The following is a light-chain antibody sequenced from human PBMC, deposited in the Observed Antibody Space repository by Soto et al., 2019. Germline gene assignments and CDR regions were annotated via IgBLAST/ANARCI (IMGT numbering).Light chain of an antibody. CDR2: GAS. CDR1: QSVSRN. Sequence: EIVMTQSPATLSVSPGERGTLSCRASQSVSRNLAWYQQKPGQAPRLLIYGASTRATGIPARFSGSRSGTEFTLTIGSLQSEDFAVYYCQQYNNWPWTFGQGTKVEIK. J-gene: IGKJ1*01. V-gene: IGKV3-15*01. CDR3: QQYNNWPWT.